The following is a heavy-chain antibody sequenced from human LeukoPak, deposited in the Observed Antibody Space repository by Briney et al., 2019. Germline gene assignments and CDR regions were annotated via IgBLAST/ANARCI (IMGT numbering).Heavy chain of an antibody. D-gene: IGHD3-22*01. J-gene: IGHJ4*02. CDR2: IRYDGGNK. CDR1: GFTFSSYG. V-gene: IGHV3-30*02. CDR3: TRDEGGYYYDSSGYPTPRYFDY. Sequence: GGSLRLSCAASGFTFSSYGMHWVRQAPGKGLEWVAFIRYDGGNKYYADSVKGRFTISRDNSKNTPYLQMNSLKTEDTAVYYCTRDEGGYYYDSSGYPTPRYFDYWGQGTLVTVSS.